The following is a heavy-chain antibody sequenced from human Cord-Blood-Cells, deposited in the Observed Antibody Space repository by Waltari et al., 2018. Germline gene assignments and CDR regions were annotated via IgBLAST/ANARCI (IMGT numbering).Heavy chain of an antibody. CDR1: GGSISSSSYY. Sequence: QLQLQESGPGLVKPSETLSLTCTVPGGSISSSSYYWAWIRQPPGKGLEWIGSIYYSGSTYYNPSLKSRVTISVDTSKNQFSLKLSSVTAADTAVYYCARRLATIFGVVIGFDYWGQGTLVTVSS. V-gene: IGHV4-39*01. CDR3: ARRLATIFGVVIGFDY. J-gene: IGHJ4*02. CDR2: IYYSGST. D-gene: IGHD3-3*01.